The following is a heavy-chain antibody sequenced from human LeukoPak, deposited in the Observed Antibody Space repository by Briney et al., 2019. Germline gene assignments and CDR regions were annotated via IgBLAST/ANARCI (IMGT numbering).Heavy chain of an antibody. CDR1: GDSVSSNSAA. CDR3: ARGNSGSTVFLFQY. V-gene: IGHV6-1*01. CDR2: TYYRSKWYN. D-gene: IGHD6-19*01. J-gene: IGHJ1*01. Sequence: SQTLSLTCAISGDSVSSNSAAWNWIRQSPSRGLEWLGRTYYRSKWYNDYAVSVKGRITINADTSKNQFSLQLNSATPEDTAVYYCARGNSGSTVFLFQYWGQGTLVTVSS.